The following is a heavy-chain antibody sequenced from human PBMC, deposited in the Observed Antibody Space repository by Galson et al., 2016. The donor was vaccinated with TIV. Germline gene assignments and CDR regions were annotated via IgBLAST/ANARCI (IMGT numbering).Heavy chain of an antibody. D-gene: IGHD6-19*01. Sequence: SLRLSCAASGFTFSSYDMHWVRQAPGKGLEWVAIISFDRSDKYYGDSVKGRFTISRDNSENTLYLQMNSLTAEDTAVYYCARQWQSYFFDYWGQGILVTVSS. CDR1: GFTFSSYD. CDR3: ARQWQSYFFDY. J-gene: IGHJ4*02. V-gene: IGHV3-33*05. CDR2: ISFDRSDK.